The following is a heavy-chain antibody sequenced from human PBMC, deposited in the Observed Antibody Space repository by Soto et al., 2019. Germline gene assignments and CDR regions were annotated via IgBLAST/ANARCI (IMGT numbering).Heavy chain of an antibody. V-gene: IGHV1-8*02. CDR2: MNPNSGNT. Sequence: ASVKVSCKASGGTFSSYTINWVRQATGQGLEWMGWMNPNSGNTGYAQKFQGRVTMTRNTSISTAYMELSSLRSEDTAVYYCARHPSLVIRRLGRNWFDPWGQGTLVTVSS. J-gene: IGHJ5*02. CDR3: ARHPSLVIRRLGRNWFDP. D-gene: IGHD3-16*02. CDR1: GGTFSSYT.